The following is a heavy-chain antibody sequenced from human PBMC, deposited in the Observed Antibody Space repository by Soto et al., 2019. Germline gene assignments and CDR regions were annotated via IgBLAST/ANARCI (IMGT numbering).Heavy chain of an antibody. D-gene: IGHD2-15*01. J-gene: IGHJ5*02. Sequence: ASVKVSCKASGYTFTSYDINWVRQATGQGLEWMGWMNPNSGNTGYAQKFQGRVTMTRNTSISTAYMELSSLRSEDTAVYYCARGAVSYCSGGSCWFDPWGQGTLVTVPQ. CDR3: ARGAVSYCSGGSCWFDP. CDR2: MNPNSGNT. CDR1: GYTFTSYD. V-gene: IGHV1-8*01.